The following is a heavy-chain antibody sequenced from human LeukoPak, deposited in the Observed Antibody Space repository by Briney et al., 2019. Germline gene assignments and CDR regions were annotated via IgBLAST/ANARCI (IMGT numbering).Heavy chain of an antibody. V-gene: IGHV3-48*04. D-gene: IGHD5-18*01. CDR1: GFTFSSYS. J-gene: IGHJ4*02. Sequence: GGSLRLSCAASGFTFSSYSMNWVRQAPGKGLEWVSYISSSSSTIYYADSVKGRFTISRDNAKNSLYLQMNSLRAEDTAVYYCAKGSDTGYWGQGTLVTVSS. CDR3: AKGSDTGY. CDR2: ISSSSSTI.